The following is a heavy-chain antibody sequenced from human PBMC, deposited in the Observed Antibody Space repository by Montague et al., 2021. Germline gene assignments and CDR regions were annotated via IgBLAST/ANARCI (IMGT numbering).Heavy chain of an antibody. CDR3: ARERDRYYHMDI. J-gene: IGHJ6*03. CDR1: RSLINSDYY. Sequence: SETLSLTCTVSRSLINSDYYCGLIRQPPKKVLELMCIVSHGGRTYYNPSLKSRVTISVDTSNNHFSLNLSSVTAADTAMYYCARERDRYYHMDIWGKGTTITVSS. CDR2: VSHGGRT. V-gene: IGHV4-38-2*02.